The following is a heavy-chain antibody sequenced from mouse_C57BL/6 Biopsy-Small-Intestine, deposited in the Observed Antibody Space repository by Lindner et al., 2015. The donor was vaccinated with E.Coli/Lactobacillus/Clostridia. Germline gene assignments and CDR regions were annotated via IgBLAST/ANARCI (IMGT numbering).Heavy chain of an antibody. CDR2: IIPMFGDT. J-gene: IGHJ1*01. D-gene: IGHD1-1*01. V-gene: IGHV1-74*01. Sequence: SVKVSCKASGGTFTTSAISWVRQAPGQGLEWLGRIIPMFGDTNYAQKFQGRVTITADESTSTAYMELSSLRSDDTAVYYCARGSNYYGMDVWGQGTTVTVSS. CDR1: GGTFTTSA. CDR3: ARGSNYYGMDV.